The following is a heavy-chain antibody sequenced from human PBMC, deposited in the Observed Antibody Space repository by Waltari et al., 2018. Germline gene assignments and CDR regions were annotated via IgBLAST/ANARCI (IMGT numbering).Heavy chain of an antibody. Sequence: EVQLLESGGGLVQPGGSLRLSCAASGFTFSSYAMSWVRQAPGKGLEWVSAISGGGGSTYYAASVKGRFTISRDNSKNTLYLQMNSLRAEDTAVYYCAKDWELELRGGWYYGMDVWGQGTTVTVSS. CDR1: GFTFSSYA. J-gene: IGHJ6*02. V-gene: IGHV3-23*01. D-gene: IGHD1-7*01. CDR3: AKDWELELRGGWYYGMDV. CDR2: ISGGGGST.